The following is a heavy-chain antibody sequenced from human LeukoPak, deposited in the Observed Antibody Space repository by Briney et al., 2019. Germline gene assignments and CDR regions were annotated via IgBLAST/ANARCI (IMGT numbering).Heavy chain of an antibody. D-gene: IGHD3-10*01. V-gene: IGHV3-11*01. CDR1: GFTFSDYY. CDR3: ASVLWFGGIFFDY. CDR2: MSNSGSTI. Sequence: GGSLRLSCAASGFTFSDYYMSWIRQAPGKGLEWVSYMSNSGSTIYYADSVKGRFTISRDNTKNSLYLQMNSLRAEDTAVYYCASVLWFGGIFFDYWGQGTLVTVSS. J-gene: IGHJ4*02.